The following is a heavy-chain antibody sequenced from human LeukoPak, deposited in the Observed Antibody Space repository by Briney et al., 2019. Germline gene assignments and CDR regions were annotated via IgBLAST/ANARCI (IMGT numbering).Heavy chain of an antibody. CDR1: GFTFSSYG. CDR2: IRYDGSNK. V-gene: IGHV3-30*02. CDR3: AKEAPGFGGWYHLPYYYYYYMDV. D-gene: IGHD6-19*01. Sequence: PGGSLRLSCAASGFTFSSYGMHWVRQAPGKGLEWVAFIRYDGSNKYYADSVKGRFTISRDNSKNTLYLQMNSLRAEDTAVYYCAKEAPGFGGWYHLPYYYYYYMDVWGKGTTVTVSS. J-gene: IGHJ6*03.